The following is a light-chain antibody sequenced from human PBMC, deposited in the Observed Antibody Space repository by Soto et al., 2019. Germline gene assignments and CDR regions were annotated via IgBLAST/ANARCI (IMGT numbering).Light chain of an antibody. CDR2: EVT. CDR3: CSYAGSNTPYV. V-gene: IGLV2-8*01. J-gene: IGLJ1*01. CDR1: SSDVGGYNY. Sequence: QPVLTQPPSASGSPGQSVTISCTGTSSDVGGYNYVSWYQQHPGKAPKLMIYEVTKRPSGVPDRFSGSKSGNTASLTVAGLQAEDEADYYCCSYAGSNTPYVFGTGTKLTVL.